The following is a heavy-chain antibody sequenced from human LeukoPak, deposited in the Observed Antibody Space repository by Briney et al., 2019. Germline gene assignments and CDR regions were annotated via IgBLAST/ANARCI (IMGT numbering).Heavy chain of an antibody. CDR3: TRGGSVPATRSFDY. CDR1: GFTFSNYA. CDR2: ISGSGGST. D-gene: IGHD6-19*01. J-gene: IGHJ4*02. V-gene: IGHV3-23*01. Sequence: GGSLRLSCAASGFTFSNYAMSWVRQAPGQGLEWVSAISGSGGSTYYADSVKGRFTISRDNSKNTLYLQMNSLRVEDTAVYYCTRGGSVPATRSFDYWGQGTLVTVSS.